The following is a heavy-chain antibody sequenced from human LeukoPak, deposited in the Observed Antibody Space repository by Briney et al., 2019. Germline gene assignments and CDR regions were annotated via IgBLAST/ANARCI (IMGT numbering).Heavy chain of an antibody. D-gene: IGHD4-17*01. Sequence: SETLSLTCTVSGGSIDSSSYYRGWIRQPPGKGLEWIGSIYSSGSTYYNPSLKSRVTISVDTSKNQFSLRLSSVTAADTAVYYCARGGAHFDYWGQGTLVTVSS. CDR1: GGSIDSSSYY. J-gene: IGHJ4*02. V-gene: IGHV4-39*07. CDR3: ARGGAHFDY. CDR2: IYSSGST.